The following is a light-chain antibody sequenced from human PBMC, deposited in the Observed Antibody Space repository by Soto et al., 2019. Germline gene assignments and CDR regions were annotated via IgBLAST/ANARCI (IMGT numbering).Light chain of an antibody. Sequence: QSMLTQPRLVSGSPGQSVTISCTGTSSDVGGYNYVSWYQQHPGKAPKLMIYDVSKRPSGVPDRFSGSKSGNTASLTISGLQAEDEADYYCCSYAGSPYVFGTGT. J-gene: IGLJ1*01. V-gene: IGLV2-11*01. CDR1: SSDVGGYNY. CDR2: DVS. CDR3: CSYAGSPYV.